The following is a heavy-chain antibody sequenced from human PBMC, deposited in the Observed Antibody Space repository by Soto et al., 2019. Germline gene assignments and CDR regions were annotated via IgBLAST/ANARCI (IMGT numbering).Heavy chain of an antibody. CDR1: GGSISNHY. CDR2: IYYNGNT. J-gene: IGHJ4*02. D-gene: IGHD2-21*02. Sequence: QVQLQESGPGLVKPSETLSLTCTVSGGSISNHYWSWIRQPPGKGLEWIGYIYYNGNTNYNPSLKSRVTMSVDTSKNQISLKLSSVTVADTAVYYCTRANCYSEYWGQGTLVTVSS. V-gene: IGHV4-59*11. CDR3: TRANCYSEY.